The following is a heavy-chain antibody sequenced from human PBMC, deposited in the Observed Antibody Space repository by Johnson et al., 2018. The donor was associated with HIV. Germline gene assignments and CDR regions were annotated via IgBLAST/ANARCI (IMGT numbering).Heavy chain of an antibody. CDR2: IGTAGDT. CDR1: GFTFSSYD. V-gene: IGHV3-13*01. J-gene: IGHJ3*02. D-gene: IGHD2-8*02. Sequence: VQLVESGGGLKQPGGSLRLSCAASGFTFSSYDMHWVRQATGKGLEWVSTIGTAGDTYYPGSVRGRFTISRDNSRNTLNLQMDSLREDDTAVYYCAKDLDRELLALWAFHTWGQGTVVTVSS. CDR3: AKDLDRELLALWAFHT.